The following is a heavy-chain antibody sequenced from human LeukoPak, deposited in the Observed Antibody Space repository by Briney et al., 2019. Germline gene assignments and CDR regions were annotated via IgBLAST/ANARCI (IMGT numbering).Heavy chain of an antibody. CDR3: ARDGVPLTNLVARPFHP. CDR2: IFTTGST. CDR1: GGSMRNSY. V-gene: IGHV4-4*07. D-gene: IGHD1-14*01. Sequence: SETLSLTCTVYGGSMRNSYWSWIRQPAGKGLEWVGRIFTTGSTNYNPSLKSRVTISIGTSKNQFSLEMTSVTAADTAVYYCARDGVPLTNLVARPFHPWGQGTLVTVSS. J-gene: IGHJ1*01.